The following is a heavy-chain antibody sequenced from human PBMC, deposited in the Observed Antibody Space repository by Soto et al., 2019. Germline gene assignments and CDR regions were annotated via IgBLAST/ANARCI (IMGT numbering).Heavy chain of an antibody. D-gene: IGHD6-13*01. CDR2: IYFTGKT. CDR1: SISSYY. CDR3: ARDIGAVGRYYYGMAV. Sequence: SETLSLTCTVPSISSYYWSWIRQPPGKGLEWIGNIYFTGKTNYNPSLKSRVTMSVDTSKNQFSLELTSMTAADTAVYYCARDIGAVGRYYYGMAVWGQGTTVTVSS. J-gene: IGHJ6*02. V-gene: IGHV4-59*01.